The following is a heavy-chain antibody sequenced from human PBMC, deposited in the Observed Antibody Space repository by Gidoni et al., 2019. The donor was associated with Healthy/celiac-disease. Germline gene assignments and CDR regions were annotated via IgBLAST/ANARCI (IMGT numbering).Heavy chain of an antibody. CDR2: ST. D-gene: IGHD6-13*01. Sequence: STYYNPSLKSRVTISVDTSKNQFSLKLSSVTAADTAVYYCARLPQQLATKYYFDYWGQGTLVTISS. V-gene: IGHV4-39*01. J-gene: IGHJ4*02. CDR3: ARLPQQLATKYYFDY.